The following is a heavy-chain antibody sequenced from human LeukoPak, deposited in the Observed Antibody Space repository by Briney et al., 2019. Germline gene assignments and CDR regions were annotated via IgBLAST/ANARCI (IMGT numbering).Heavy chain of an antibody. CDR2: INPNSGGT. J-gene: IGHJ5*02. CDR1: GYTFTSYG. D-gene: IGHD2-2*01. Sequence: GASVKVSCKASGYTFTSYGISWVRQAPGQGLEWMGWINPNSGGTNYAQKFQGRVTMTRDTSISTAYMELSRLRSDDTAVYYCASPYCSSTSCYDWFDPWGQGTLVTVSS. CDR3: ASPYCSSTSCYDWFDP. V-gene: IGHV1-2*02.